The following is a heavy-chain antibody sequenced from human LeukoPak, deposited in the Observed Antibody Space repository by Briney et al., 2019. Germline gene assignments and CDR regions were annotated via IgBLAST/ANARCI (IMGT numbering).Heavy chain of an antibody. CDR3: ARGGDGYFDY. D-gene: IGHD5-24*01. V-gene: IGHV4-59*01. CDR1: GVSISGYY. CDR2: ISYSGST. J-gene: IGHJ4*02. Sequence: SETLSLTCTASGVSISGYYWSWIRQPPGKRLEWIGYISYSGSTNYNPSLKSRVTISVDTSKNQFSLKLSSVTAADTAVYYCARGGDGYFDYWGQGTLVTVSS.